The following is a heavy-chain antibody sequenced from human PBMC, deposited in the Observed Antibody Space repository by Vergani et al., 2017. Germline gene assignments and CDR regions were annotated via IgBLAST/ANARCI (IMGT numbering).Heavy chain of an antibody. J-gene: IGHJ3*02. Sequence: EVQLLESGGGLVQPGGSLRLSCAASGFTFSSYAMSWVRQAPGKGLEWVSVIYSGGSSTYYADSVKGRFTISRDNSKITLYLQMNSLRAEDTAVYYCAGNGWEVVPAAIGDAFDIWGQGTMVTVSS. CDR1: GFTFSSYA. CDR2: IYSGGSST. V-gene: IGHV3-23*03. CDR3: AGNGWEVVPAAIGDAFDI. D-gene: IGHD2-2*01.